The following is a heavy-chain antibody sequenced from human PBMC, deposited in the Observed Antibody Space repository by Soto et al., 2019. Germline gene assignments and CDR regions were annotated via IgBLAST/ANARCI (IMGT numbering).Heavy chain of an antibody. J-gene: IGHJ4*02. D-gene: IGHD1-26*01. Sequence: AAVKVSCKVSGYTLTELSMHWVRQAPGKGLEWMGGFDPEDGETIYAQKFQGRVTMTEDTSTDTAYMELSSLRSEDTAVYYCATVHASHSGSYYYFDYWGQGTLVTVSS. CDR1: GYTLTELS. V-gene: IGHV1-24*01. CDR3: ATVHASHSGSYYYFDY. CDR2: FDPEDGET.